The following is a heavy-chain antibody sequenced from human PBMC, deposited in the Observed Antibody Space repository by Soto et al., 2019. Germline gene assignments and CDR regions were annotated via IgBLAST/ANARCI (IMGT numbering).Heavy chain of an antibody. J-gene: IGHJ3*02. CDR1: GGSISSSSYY. Sequence: PSETLSLTCTVSGGSISSSSYYWGWIRQPPGKGLEWIGSIYYSGSTYYNPSLKSRVTISVDTSKNQFSLKLSPVTAADTAVYYCSRGSYSSGWFKANVDAFDIWGQGTMVTVSS. CDR2: IYYSGST. CDR3: SRGSYSSGWFKANVDAFDI. D-gene: IGHD6-19*01. V-gene: IGHV4-39*01.